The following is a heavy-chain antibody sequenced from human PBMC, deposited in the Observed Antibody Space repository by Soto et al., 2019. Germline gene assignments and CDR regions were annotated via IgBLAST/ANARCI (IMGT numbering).Heavy chain of an antibody. Sequence: QITLNESGPTVVKPAETLTLTCTFSGFSLTTSGVGVGWIRQSLGKAPEWLALIYWDDDKRYSASLKSRLTITKDSSKNQVVLTIASVDPADTATYYCAHRILRTVFGLVTTTAIYFDFWGQGTPVVVSS. D-gene: IGHD3-3*01. CDR3: AHRILRTVFGLVTTTAIYFDF. V-gene: IGHV2-5*02. J-gene: IGHJ4*02. CDR1: GFSLTTSGVG. CDR2: IYWDDDK.